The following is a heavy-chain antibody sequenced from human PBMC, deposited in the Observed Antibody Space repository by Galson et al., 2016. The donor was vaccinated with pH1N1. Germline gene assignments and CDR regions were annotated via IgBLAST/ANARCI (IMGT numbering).Heavy chain of an antibody. D-gene: IGHD6-13*01. CDR2: IYYSGST. J-gene: IGHJ4*02. CDR1: GGSISSSSSY. Sequence: TLSLTCTVSGGSISSSSSYWGWIRQPPGKGLEWIGNIYYSGSTYYNPSLKSRVRISMDTSKNQFSLKLSSVTAADTAVYYCARDPYSSSWPFDYWGQGTLVTVSS. V-gene: IGHV4-39*07. CDR3: ARDPYSSSWPFDY.